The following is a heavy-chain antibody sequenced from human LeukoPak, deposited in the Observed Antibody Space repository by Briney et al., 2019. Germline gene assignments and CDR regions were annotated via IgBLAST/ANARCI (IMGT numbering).Heavy chain of an antibody. J-gene: IGHJ6*02. CDR3: ARESYGLDV. V-gene: IGHV3-74*01. CDR2: INSDGTTT. CDR1: GFPFSSYW. Sequence: GGSLRLSCAASGFPFSSYWMHWVRQSPGKGLVWVSLINSDGTTTTYADSVKGRFTISRDNAKTTVYLQMNSLGAEDTAVYYCARESYGLDVWGQGTTVTVSS.